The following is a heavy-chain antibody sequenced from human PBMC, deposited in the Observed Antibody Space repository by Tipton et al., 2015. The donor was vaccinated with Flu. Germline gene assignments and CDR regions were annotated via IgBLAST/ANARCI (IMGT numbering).Heavy chain of an antibody. Sequence: SLRLSCAASGFAFSGYWMHWVRQVPGKGLVWLSRINTDGSTTNYADSVEGRFTISRDNSKNTLYLQMSSLRAEDTAVYYCVRDDGSTSVDYWGQGTLVSVSS. CDR2: INTDGSTT. V-gene: IGHV3-74*01. D-gene: IGHD3-10*01. CDR1: GFAFSGYW. CDR3: VRDDGSTSVDY. J-gene: IGHJ4*02.